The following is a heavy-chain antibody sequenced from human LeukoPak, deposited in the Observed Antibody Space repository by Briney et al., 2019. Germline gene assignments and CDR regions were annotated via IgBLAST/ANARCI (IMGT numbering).Heavy chain of an antibody. CDR2: ITGSGSST. Sequence: GGSLRLSCAASGFTFNNYGMNWVRQAPGKGLEWVSLITGSGSSTFYADSVKGRFTISRDNSKNTLYLEMNGLRAEDTAMYYCAKNRYCSGNTCFKDAFDIWGQGTMVTVSS. J-gene: IGHJ3*02. V-gene: IGHV3-23*01. D-gene: IGHD2-15*01. CDR3: AKNRYCSGNTCFKDAFDI. CDR1: GFTFNNYG.